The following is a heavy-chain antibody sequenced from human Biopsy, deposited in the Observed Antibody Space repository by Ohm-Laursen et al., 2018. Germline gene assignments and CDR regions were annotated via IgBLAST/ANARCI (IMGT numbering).Heavy chain of an antibody. CDR2: IYNTETT. V-gene: IGHV4-39*01. CDR1: GGSISSSTTYY. CDR3: ARGQALRSFDY. Sequence: TLSLTCTVSGGSISSSTTYYWAWLRQPPGKGLEWIGSIYNTETTFYNPSLKSRVTISVDTSTNQFSLKLSPVTAADTAGYYCARGQALRSFDYWGQGTLVTVSS. J-gene: IGHJ4*02.